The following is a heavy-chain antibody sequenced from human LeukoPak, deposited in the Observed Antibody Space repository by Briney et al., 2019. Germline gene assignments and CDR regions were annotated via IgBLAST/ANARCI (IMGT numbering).Heavy chain of an antibody. CDR3: VRISGDSSGYFDAFDI. CDR2: IYYSGST. V-gene: IGHV4-59*01. D-gene: IGHD3-22*01. Sequence: SETLSLTCTVSGGSISSYYWSWIRQPPGKGLEWIGYIYYSGSTNYNPSLKSRVTISVDTSKNQFSLKLSSVTAADTAVYYCVRISGDSSGYFDAFDIWAEGQWSPSLQ. CDR1: GGSISSYY. J-gene: IGHJ3*02.